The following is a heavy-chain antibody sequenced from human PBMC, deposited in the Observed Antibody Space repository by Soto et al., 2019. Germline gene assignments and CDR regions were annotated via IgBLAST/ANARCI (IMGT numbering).Heavy chain of an antibody. CDR3: VRRVSGNYDY. CDR2: ISSNGGTT. D-gene: IGHD1-7*01. CDR1: GFTFSSYD. Sequence: EVQLAESGGGMVQPGGSLRLSCVASGFTFSSYDMHWVRQAPGKGLEYVSSISSNGGTTYYGNSVKGRVTISRDNSKNTHYLQMGSLRAEDMAVYYCVRRVSGNYDYWGQGTLVTVSS. J-gene: IGHJ4*02. V-gene: IGHV3-64*01.